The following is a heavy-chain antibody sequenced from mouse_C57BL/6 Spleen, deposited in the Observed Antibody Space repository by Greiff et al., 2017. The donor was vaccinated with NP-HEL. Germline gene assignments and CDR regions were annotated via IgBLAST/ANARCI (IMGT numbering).Heavy chain of an antibody. V-gene: IGHV2-6-1*01. Sequence: QVQLKQSGPGLVAPSQSLSITCTVSGFSLTSYGVHWVRQPPGKGLEWLVVIWSDGSTTYNSALKSRLSISKVNSKSQVFLKMNSLQTDDTAMYYCARHNDGYPYYAMDSRGQGTSVTVSS. D-gene: IGHD2-3*01. J-gene: IGHJ4*01. CDR2: IWSDGST. CDR1: GFSLTSYG. CDR3: ARHNDGYPYYAMDS.